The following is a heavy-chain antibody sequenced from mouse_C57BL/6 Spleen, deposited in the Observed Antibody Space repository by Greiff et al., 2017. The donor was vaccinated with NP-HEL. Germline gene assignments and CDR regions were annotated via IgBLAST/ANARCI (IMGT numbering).Heavy chain of an antibody. CDR1: GYTFTDYY. D-gene: IGHD1-1*01. V-gene: IGHV1-75*01. CDR3: ARRHYGSSSWYFDV. Sequence: VQLQESGPELVKPGASVKISCKASGYTFTDYYINWVKQRPGQGLEWIGWIFPGSGSTYYNEKFKGKATLTVDKSSSTAYMLLSSLTSEDSAVYFCARRHYGSSSWYFDVWGTGTTVTVSS. CDR2: IFPGSGST. J-gene: IGHJ1*03.